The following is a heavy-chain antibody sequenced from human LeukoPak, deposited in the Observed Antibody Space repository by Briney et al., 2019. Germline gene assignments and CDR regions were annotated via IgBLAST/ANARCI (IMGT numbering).Heavy chain of an antibody. V-gene: IGHV4-39*01. CDR3: ARTSGSGSYYRPYYFDY. D-gene: IGHD3-10*01. Sequence: PSETLSLTCTVSGGSISSSSYYWGWIRQPPGKGLEWIGSIYYSGSTYYNPSLKSRVTISVDTSKNQFSLKLSSVTAADTAVYYCARTSGSGSYYRPYYFDYWGQGTLVTVSS. CDR2: IYYSGST. CDR1: GGSISSSSYY. J-gene: IGHJ4*02.